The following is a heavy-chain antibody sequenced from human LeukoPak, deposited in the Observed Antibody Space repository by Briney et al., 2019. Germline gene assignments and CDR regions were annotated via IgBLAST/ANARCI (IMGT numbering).Heavy chain of an antibody. J-gene: IGHJ4*02. V-gene: IGHV3-30-3*01. Sequence: PGRSLRLSCAASGFTFSTYAMHWARQAPGKGLEWVAFISYDGSNKYADSVKGRFTISRDSAKNSLYLQMNSLRAEDTAVYYCVRDSSYSHFDYWGQGTLVTVSS. CDR3: VRDSSYSHFDY. CDR1: GFTFSTYA. D-gene: IGHD4-11*01. CDR2: ISYDGSNK.